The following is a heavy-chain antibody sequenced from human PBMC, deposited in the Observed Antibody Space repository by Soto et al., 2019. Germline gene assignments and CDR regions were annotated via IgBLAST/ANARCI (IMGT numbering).Heavy chain of an antibody. V-gene: IGHV4-4*02. Sequence: PSETLSLTCAVSGGSIISNNCLILFRHPPGKGLEWIGEIYHSGSTNYNPSLKSRVTISVDKSKNQFSLKLNSVTAADTAVYYCAGNRPGLATSSAYWGQGTLVTVSS. CDR2: IYHSGST. D-gene: IGHD6-6*01. CDR1: GGSIISNNC. J-gene: IGHJ4*02. CDR3: AGNRPGLATSSAY.